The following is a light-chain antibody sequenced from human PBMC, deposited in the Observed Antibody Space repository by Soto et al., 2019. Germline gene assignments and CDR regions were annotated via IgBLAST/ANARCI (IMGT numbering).Light chain of an antibody. CDR3: QQATSFPPT. V-gene: IGKV1-12*01. Sequence: DIQMTQSPSSVSASVGDRVTISCRASQTISSSLAWYQQKPGQAPKLLIYAASKLQIGVPARFRGSGSATDFTLTISSLQPEDFATYYCQQATSFPPTFGQGTRLDIK. CDR1: QTISSS. J-gene: IGKJ5*01. CDR2: AAS.